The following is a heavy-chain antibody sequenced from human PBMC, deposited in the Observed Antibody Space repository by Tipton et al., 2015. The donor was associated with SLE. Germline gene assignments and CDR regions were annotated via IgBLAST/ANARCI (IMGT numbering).Heavy chain of an antibody. V-gene: IGHV4-38-2*02. CDR2: MHHNGST. Sequence: LRLSCTVSLYSIGSGFYWDWVRQAPGKGLEWVATMHHNGSTYYNPSLRSRVAVSMDTSRNQFSLRLSSVTAADTAVYYCARRSTGLSIAVAGTIDYWGQGTLVTVSS. J-gene: IGHJ4*02. CDR1: LYSIGSGFY. CDR3: ARRSTGLSIAVAGTIDY. D-gene: IGHD6-19*01.